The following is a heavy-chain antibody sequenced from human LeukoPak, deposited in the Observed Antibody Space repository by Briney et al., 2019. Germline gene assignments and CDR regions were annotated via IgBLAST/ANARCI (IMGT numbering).Heavy chain of an antibody. J-gene: IGHJ5*02. CDR1: GYTFTGYY. Sequence: ASVKVSCKASGYTFTGYYMHWVRQAPGQGLEWMGWINTNTGNPTYAQGFTGRFVFSFDTSVSTAYLQISSLKAEDTAVYYCARVSEYDFWSGYYTRWFDPWGQGTLVTVSS. CDR2: INTNTGNP. CDR3: ARVSEYDFWSGYYTRWFDP. D-gene: IGHD3-3*01. V-gene: IGHV7-4-1*02.